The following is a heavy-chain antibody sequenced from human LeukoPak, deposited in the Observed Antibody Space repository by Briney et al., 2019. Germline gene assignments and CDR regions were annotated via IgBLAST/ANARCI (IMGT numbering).Heavy chain of an antibody. J-gene: IGHJ4*02. CDR3: TRGLRCSSHGCYADY. V-gene: IGHV4-4*07. CDR1: GGSITDYY. CDR2: IYSTGGT. Sequence: SETLSLTCTVSGGSITDYYWSWIRQPAGVGLEWIGRIYSTGGTHYNPSFKNRVIMSVDTSRNQFSLKLTSVTAADTAVYYCTRGLRCSSHGCYADYWGQGTLVTVSS. D-gene: IGHD2-2*01.